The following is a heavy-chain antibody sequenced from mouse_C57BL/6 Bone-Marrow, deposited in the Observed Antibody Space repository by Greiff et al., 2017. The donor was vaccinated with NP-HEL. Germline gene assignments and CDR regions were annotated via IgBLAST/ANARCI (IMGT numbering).Heavy chain of an antibody. V-gene: IGHV1-5*01. CDR1: GYTFTSYW. CDR2: IYPGNSDT. J-gene: IGHJ3*01. CDR3: TRGHSNYAWFAY. Sequence: VQLQQSGTVLARPGASVKMSCKTSGYTFTSYWMHWVKQRPGQGLEWIGAIYPGNSDTSYNQKFKGKAKLTAVTSASTAYMELSSLTNEDSAVYYCTRGHSNYAWFAYWGQGTLVTVSA. D-gene: IGHD2-5*01.